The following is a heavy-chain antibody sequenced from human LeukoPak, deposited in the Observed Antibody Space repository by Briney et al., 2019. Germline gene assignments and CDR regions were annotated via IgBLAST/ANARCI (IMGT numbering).Heavy chain of an antibody. CDR1: GNYW. V-gene: IGHV3-15*07. CDR2: IKSKTDGGTT. CDR3: TTSSGSFDY. Sequence: PGGSLRLSCAASGNYWMHWVRQAPGKGLEWVGRIKSKTDGGTTDYAAPVKGRFTISRDDSKNTLYLQMNSLKTEDTAVYYCTTSSGSFDYWGQGTLVTVSS. J-gene: IGHJ4*02. D-gene: IGHD1-26*01.